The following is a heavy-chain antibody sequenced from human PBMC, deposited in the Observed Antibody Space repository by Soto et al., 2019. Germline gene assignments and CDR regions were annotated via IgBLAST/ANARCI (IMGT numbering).Heavy chain of an antibody. CDR1: GGSISSSSYY. CDR2: IYYSGST. V-gene: IGHV4-61*01. Sequence: SETLSLSCTVSGGSISSSSYYWGWIRQPPGKGLEWIGYIYYSGSTNYNPSLKSRVTISVDTSKNQFSLKLSSVTAADTAVYYCARDGSGYSYGLFDYWGQGTLVTVSS. CDR3: ARDGSGYSYGLFDY. J-gene: IGHJ4*02. D-gene: IGHD5-18*01.